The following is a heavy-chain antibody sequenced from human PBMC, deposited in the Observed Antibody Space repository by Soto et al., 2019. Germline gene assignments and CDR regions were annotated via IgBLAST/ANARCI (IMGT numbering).Heavy chain of an antibody. CDR3: ARQGSGGSSIIYYYYYMEV. CDR1: GGSISSSSYY. Sequence: SETLSLTCTVSGGSISSSSYYWGWIRQPPGKGLEWIGSIYYSGSTYYNPSLKSRVTISVDTSKNQFSLKLSSVTAADTAVYYCARQGSGGSSIIYYYYYMEVWGKGTTVTVSS. D-gene: IGHD2-15*01. CDR2: IYYSGST. V-gene: IGHV4-39*01. J-gene: IGHJ6*03.